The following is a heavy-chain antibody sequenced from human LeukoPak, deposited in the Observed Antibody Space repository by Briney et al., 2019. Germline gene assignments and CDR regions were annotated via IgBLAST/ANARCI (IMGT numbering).Heavy chain of an antibody. J-gene: IGHJ4*02. CDR2: INPNSGGT. Sequence: ASVKVSCKASGYTFTGYYMHWVRQAPGQGLEWMGWINPNSGGTNYAQKFQGRVTMTRDTSISTAYMELSRLRSDVTAVYYCARDVCSSTSCYVDYWGQGTLVTVSS. D-gene: IGHD2-2*01. V-gene: IGHV1-2*02. CDR3: ARDVCSSTSCYVDY. CDR1: GYTFTGYY.